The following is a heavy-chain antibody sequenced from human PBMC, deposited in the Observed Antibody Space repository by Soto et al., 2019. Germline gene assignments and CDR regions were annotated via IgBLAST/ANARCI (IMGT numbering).Heavy chain of an antibody. CDR1: GDSFGSYA. D-gene: IGHD3-10*01. Sequence: QMQLVQSGPEVKKPGSSVKVSCKASGDSFGSYAVSWVRQAPGQGLEWMGAIIPVFGTTNYTQKFQGRVTITADDSTTTAYMELSSLRSDETAGSYCAREPFGRFDPWGQGTLVTVSS. J-gene: IGHJ5*02. CDR2: IIPVFGTT. V-gene: IGHV1-69*01. CDR3: AREPFGRFDP.